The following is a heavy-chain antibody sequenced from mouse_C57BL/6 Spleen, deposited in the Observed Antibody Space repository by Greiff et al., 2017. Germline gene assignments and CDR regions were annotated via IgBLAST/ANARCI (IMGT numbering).Heavy chain of an antibody. V-gene: IGHV1-72*01. CDR1: GYTFTSYW. J-gene: IGHJ2*01. Sequence: QVQLKQPGAELVKPGASVKLSCKASGYTFTSYWMHWVKQRPGRGLEWIGRIDPNSGGTKYNEKFKSKATLTVDKPSSTAYMQLSSLTSEDSAVYYCARDYYGSSYVTFDYWGQGTTLTVSS. D-gene: IGHD1-1*01. CDR2: IDPNSGGT. CDR3: ARDYYGSSYVTFDY.